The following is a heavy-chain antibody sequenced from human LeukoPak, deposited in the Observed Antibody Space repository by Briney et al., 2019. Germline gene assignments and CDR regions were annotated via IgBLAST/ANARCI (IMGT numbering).Heavy chain of an antibody. Sequence: SVKVSCKASGGTFSSYAISWVRQAPGPGLEWMGGIIPIFGTANYAQKFQGRVTITTDESTSTAYMELSSLRSEDTAVYYCAGYDSSGYYGFDPWGQGTLVTVSS. CDR2: IIPIFGTA. D-gene: IGHD3-22*01. J-gene: IGHJ5*02. CDR3: AGYDSSGYYGFDP. V-gene: IGHV1-69*05. CDR1: GGTFSSYA.